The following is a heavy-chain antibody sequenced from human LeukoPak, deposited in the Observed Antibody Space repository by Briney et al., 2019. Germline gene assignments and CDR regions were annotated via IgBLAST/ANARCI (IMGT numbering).Heavy chain of an antibody. CDR2: IKYDGSEK. CDR3: ARDIEPPGLFFDY. J-gene: IGHJ4*02. CDR1: GFSFSSFW. V-gene: IGHV3-7*01. D-gene: IGHD1-14*01. Sequence: PGGSLRLSCAASGFSFSSFWMTWVRQAPGKGREWVANIKYDGSEKDYVDSVKGRFTISRDNAKNSLYLQMNSLRAEDTAIYYCARDIEPPGLFFDYWGQGTLVTVSS.